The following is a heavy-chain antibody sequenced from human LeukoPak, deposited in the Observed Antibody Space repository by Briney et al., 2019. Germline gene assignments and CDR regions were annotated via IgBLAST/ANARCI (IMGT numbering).Heavy chain of an antibody. CDR3: ARVRYSSTSRDFDH. D-gene: IGHD6-19*01. Sequence: GGSLRLSCAASGFTVSSTYMSWVRQAPGKGLEWVSIIYSDGGTYYADSVKGRVTISRDISKNTLYLQMNSLRAGDTAAYYCARVRYSSTSRDFDHWGQGTLVTVSS. CDR1: GFTVSSTY. V-gene: IGHV3-53*01. CDR2: IYSDGGT. J-gene: IGHJ4*02.